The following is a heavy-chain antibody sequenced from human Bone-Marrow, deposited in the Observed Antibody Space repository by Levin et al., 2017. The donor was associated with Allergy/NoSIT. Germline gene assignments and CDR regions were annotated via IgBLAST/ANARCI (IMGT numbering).Heavy chain of an antibody. Sequence: GESLKISCAVSGFTFTAYSYAISWVRQAPGKGLEWVSAFSASGTKTYYADTVKGRFTISRDTSSHTLYLQMHSLRADDTAVYYCAMPIGSGSYVPHYYYGMDVWGQGTTVTVS. CDR3: AMPIGSGSYVPHYYYGMDV. D-gene: IGHD3-10*01. J-gene: IGHJ6*02. CDR1: GFTFTAYSYA. CDR2: FSASGTKT. V-gene: IGHV3-23*01.